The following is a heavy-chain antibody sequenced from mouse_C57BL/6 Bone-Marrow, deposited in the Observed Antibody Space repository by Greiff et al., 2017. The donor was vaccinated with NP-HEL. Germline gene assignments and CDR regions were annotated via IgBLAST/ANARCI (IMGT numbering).Heavy chain of an antibody. CDR2: ISYSGST. J-gene: IGHJ1*03. V-gene: IGHV3-8*01. CDR1: GYSITSDY. D-gene: IGHD1-1*01. CDR3: ARSHYYGSSYVPYWYYDV. Sequence: EVKLQESGPGLVKPSQTLSLTCSATGYSITSDYWNWIRKFPGNKLEYMGYISYSGSTYYNPSLKSRISITRDTSNNQYYLQLNSVTTEDTTTYYCARSHYYGSSYVPYWYYDVGGTGTTVTVSS.